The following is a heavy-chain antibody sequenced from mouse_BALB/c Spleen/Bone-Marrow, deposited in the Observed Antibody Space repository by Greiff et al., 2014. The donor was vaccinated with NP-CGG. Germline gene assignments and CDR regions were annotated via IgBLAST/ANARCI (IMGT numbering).Heavy chain of an antibody. D-gene: IGHD4-1*01. V-gene: IGHV1-7*01. Sequence: QVQLQQSGAELAKPGASVKMSCKVSGYTFTSYWIHWVKQRPGQGLEWIGIIYPRNANTEYSQKFKDKATLTADKSSSTAYMQLSSLTSEDSAVYYCARYWDAYWGQGTLVTVSA. CDR1: GYTFTSYW. CDR2: IYPRNANT. J-gene: IGHJ3*01. CDR3: ARYWDAY.